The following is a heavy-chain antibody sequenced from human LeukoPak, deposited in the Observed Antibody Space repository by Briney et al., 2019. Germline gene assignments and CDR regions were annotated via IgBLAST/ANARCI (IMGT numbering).Heavy chain of an antibody. J-gene: IGHJ4*02. CDR2: ISWNSGSI. V-gene: IGHV3-9*01. CDR1: GFTFDDYA. Sequence: GRSLRLSCAASGFTFDDYAMHWVRQAPGKGLEWVSGISWNSGSIGYADSVKGRFTISRDNAKNSLYLQMNSLRAEDTALYYCAKEVSGYFDYWGQGTLVTVSS. CDR3: AKEVSGYFDY.